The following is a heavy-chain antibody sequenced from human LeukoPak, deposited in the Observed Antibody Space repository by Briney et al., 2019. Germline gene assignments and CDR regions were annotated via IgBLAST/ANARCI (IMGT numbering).Heavy chain of an antibody. V-gene: IGHV1-2*04. D-gene: IGHD4-17*01. CDR1: GYTFTGYY. CDR3: ARSYHGDSGVEFDY. Sequence: GASVTVSCRASGYTFTGYYMHWVRQAPGQGLEWMGWINPNSGGTNYAQKFKGWVTMTRDTSISTAYMELSRMRSDDTDVYYCARSYHGDSGVEFDYWGQGTLVTVSS. J-gene: IGHJ4*02. CDR2: INPNSGGT.